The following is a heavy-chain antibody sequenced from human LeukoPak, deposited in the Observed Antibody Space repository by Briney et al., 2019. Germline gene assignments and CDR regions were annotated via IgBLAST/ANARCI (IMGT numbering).Heavy chain of an antibody. CDR3: ARDNSVGDIAWWFDP. CDR1: GYTFTSYA. V-gene: IGHV1-3*03. J-gene: IGHJ5*02. D-gene: IGHD3-16*02. Sequence: ASVKVSCKASGYTFTSYAMHWVRQAPGQRLEWMGWINAGNGNTRYSQEFQGRFTITRDTSASTAYMELSSLRSEDTAVYYCARDNSVGDIAWWFDPWGQGTLVTVSS. CDR2: INAGNGNT.